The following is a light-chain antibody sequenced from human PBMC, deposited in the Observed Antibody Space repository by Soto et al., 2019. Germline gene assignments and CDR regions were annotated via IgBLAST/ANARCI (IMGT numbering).Light chain of an antibody. CDR3: QQANSFPLT. Sequence: DIQVTQSPSSVSASVGDRVTITCRASQDINNWLAWYQQKPGKAPKLLIYTTSNLQSGIPSRFSGSGSGTDFTLTISSLQPEDFATYYCQQANSFPLTFGGGTKVEIK. CDR2: TTS. J-gene: IGKJ4*01. CDR1: QDINNW. V-gene: IGKV1D-12*01.